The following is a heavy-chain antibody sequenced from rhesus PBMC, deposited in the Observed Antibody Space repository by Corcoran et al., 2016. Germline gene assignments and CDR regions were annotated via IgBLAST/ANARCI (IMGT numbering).Heavy chain of an antibody. CDR1: GFSFGSYW. CDR3: AKDRAYSWNYQAYALDS. CDR2: LNSAGAIV. D-gene: IGHD1-1*01. J-gene: IGHJ6*01. Sequence: EVRLVESGGGLAEPGGSLRLSCAASGFSFGSYWMHWVRQAPGKWLDWNSTLNSAGAIVYYADSVKGRFTISRDNAKNIFYLQMNTLRDEDTAVYYCAKDRAYSWNYQAYALDSWGQGVVVTVSS. V-gene: IGHV3-14*01.